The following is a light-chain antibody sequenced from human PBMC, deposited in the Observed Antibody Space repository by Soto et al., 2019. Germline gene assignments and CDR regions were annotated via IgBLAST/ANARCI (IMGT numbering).Light chain of an antibody. V-gene: IGKV3-15*01. CDR3: QQYYRWPST. CDR1: QSVSSN. Sequence: EIVMTPSLPTLSVSPGESVTLSCSASQSVSSNLAWYQQKPGQATRLLLSGASPGAADDAARFSGMGSGPEFTLTISSLQAEECAVCACQQYYRWPSTFGQVTEV. J-gene: IGKJ1*01. CDR2: GAS.